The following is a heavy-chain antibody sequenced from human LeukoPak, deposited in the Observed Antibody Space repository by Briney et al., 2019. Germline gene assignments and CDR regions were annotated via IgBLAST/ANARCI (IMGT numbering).Heavy chain of an antibody. V-gene: IGHV5-10-1*01. J-gene: IGHJ4*02. CDR2: IDPSDSYI. Sequence: GESLKISCKGSGYRFTNYWITWVRQMPGKGLEYMGRIDPSDSYIQYSPSSQGHVTISVDKSISTAYLQWSSLKASDSAMYYCARHSGGYDLDYWGQGTLVTVSS. CDR1: GYRFTNYW. D-gene: IGHD5-12*01. CDR3: ARHSGGYDLDY.